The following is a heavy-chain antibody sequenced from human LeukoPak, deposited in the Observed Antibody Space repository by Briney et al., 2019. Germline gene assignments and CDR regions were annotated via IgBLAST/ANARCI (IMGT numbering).Heavy chain of an antibody. CDR3: AGSIAARPGYFDC. CDR1: GGSFSGYY. V-gene: IGHV4-34*01. D-gene: IGHD6-6*01. J-gene: IGHJ4*02. CDR2: INHSGST. Sequence: SETLSLTCAVYGGSFSGYYWSWIRQPPGKGLEWIGEINHSGSTNYNPSLKSRVTISVDTSKNQFSLKLSSVTAADTAVYYCAGSIAARPGYFDCWGQGTLVTVSS.